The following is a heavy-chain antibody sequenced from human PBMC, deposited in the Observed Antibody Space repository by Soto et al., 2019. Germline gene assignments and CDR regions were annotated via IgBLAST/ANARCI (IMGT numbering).Heavy chain of an antibody. J-gene: IGHJ4*02. CDR2: IRGSGGST. CDR3: AKVWDQLLTVAEVYDY. D-gene: IGHD2-2*01. V-gene: IGHV3-23*01. CDR1: GFTFSSYA. Sequence: GGSLRLSCAASGFTFSSYAMSWVRQAPGKGLEWVSAIRGSGGSTYYADSVKGRFTISRDNSKNTLYLQMNSLRAEDTAVYYCAKVWDQLLTVAEVYDYWGQGTLVTVSS.